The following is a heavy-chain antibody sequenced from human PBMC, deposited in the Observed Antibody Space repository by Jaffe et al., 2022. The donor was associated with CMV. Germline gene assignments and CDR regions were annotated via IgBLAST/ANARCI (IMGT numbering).Heavy chain of an antibody. CDR2: IKSKTDGGTT. Sequence: EVQLVESGGGLVKPGGSLRLSCAASGFTFSNAWMSWVRQAPGKGLEWVGRIKSKTDGGTTDYAAPVKGRFTISRDDSKNTLYLQMNSLKTEDTAVYYCTPTGSPADPWYYYYMDVWGKGTTVTVSS. V-gene: IGHV3-15*01. J-gene: IGHJ6*03. CDR1: GFTFSNAW. D-gene: IGHD2-2*01. CDR3: TPTGSPADPWYYYYMDV.